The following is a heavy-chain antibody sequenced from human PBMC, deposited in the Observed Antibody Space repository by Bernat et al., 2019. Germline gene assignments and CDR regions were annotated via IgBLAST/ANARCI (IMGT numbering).Heavy chain of an antibody. CDR3: ARSVLGYCSGGSCYSYDY. CDR2: INWNGGST. CDR1: GFTFDDYG. V-gene: IGHV3-20*04. J-gene: IGHJ4*02. Sequence: EVQLVESGGGVVRPGGSLRLSCAASGFTFDDYGMSWVRQAPGKGLEWVSGINWNGGSTGYADSVKDRFTISRDNAKNSLYLQMNSLRAEDTALYYCARSVLGYCSGGSCYSYDYWGQGTLVTVSS. D-gene: IGHD2-15*01.